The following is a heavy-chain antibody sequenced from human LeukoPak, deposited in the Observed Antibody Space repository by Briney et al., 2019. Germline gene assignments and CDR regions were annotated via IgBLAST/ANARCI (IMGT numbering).Heavy chain of an antibody. CDR2: INPSGSST. D-gene: IGHD4-11*01. CDR1: GYTFTSYY. Sequence: ASVKVSCKSSGYTFTSYYMHWVRQAPGQGLEWMGIINPSGSSTSYAQKFQGRVAMTRDTSTSTVYMELSSLRSEDTAVYYCARDTVDDYYGMDVWGQGTTVTVSS. J-gene: IGHJ6*02. CDR3: ARDTVDDYYGMDV. V-gene: IGHV1-46*01.